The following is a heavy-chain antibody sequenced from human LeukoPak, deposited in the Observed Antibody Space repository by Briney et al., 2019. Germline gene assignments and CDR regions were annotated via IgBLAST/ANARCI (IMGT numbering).Heavy chain of an antibody. CDR2: VYATGTT. CDR1: SGSITGYY. D-gene: IGHD5-24*01. Sequence: PSETLSLTCTVSSGSITGYYWSWIRQPPGKGLEWIGYVYATGTTNYNPSLKTRATISIDTSKNQLSLTLTSVTAADTAVYYCARLYLPATRFDYWGQGTLVTVSS. CDR3: ARLYLPATRFDY. V-gene: IGHV4-59*01. J-gene: IGHJ4*02.